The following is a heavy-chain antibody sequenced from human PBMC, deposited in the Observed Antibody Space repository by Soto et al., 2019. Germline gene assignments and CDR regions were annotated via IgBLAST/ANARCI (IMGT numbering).Heavy chain of an antibody. J-gene: IGHJ3*02. CDR3: ARGTYYYDSSGYTDAFDI. CDR2: INPSGGST. D-gene: IGHD3-22*01. V-gene: IGHV1-46*01. CDR1: GSTFTSYY. Sequence: EASVKVSCKASGSTFTSYYMHWVRQAPGQGLEWMGIINPSGGSTSYAQKFQGRVTMTRDTSTSTVYMELSSLRSEDTAVYYCARGTYYYDSSGYTDAFDIWGQGTMVTVSS.